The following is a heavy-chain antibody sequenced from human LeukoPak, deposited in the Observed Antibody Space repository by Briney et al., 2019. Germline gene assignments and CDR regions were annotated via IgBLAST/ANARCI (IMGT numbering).Heavy chain of an antibody. CDR3: AKDAYSSSWYADSYYYGMDV. CDR1: GFTFDDYA. D-gene: IGHD6-13*01. Sequence: SLRLSCAASGFTFDDYAMHWVRQAPGKGLEWVSGISWNSGSIGYADSVKGRFTISRDNAKNSLYLQMNSLRAEDTALYYCAKDAYSSSWYADSYYYGMDVWGQGTTVTVSS. CDR2: ISWNSGSI. J-gene: IGHJ6*02. V-gene: IGHV3-9*01.